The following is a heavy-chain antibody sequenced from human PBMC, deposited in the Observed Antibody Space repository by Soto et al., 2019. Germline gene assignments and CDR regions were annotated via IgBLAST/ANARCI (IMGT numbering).Heavy chain of an antibody. CDR3: AKARGSGSYPLDY. Sequence: EVQLLESGGGLVQPGGSLRLSCAASGFTFSSYAMSWVLQAPGKGLEWVSAISGSGGSTYYADSVKGRFTISRDNSKNTLYLQMNSLRAEDTAVYYCAKARGSGSYPLDYWGQGTLVTVSS. CDR2: ISGSGGST. CDR1: GFTFSSYA. J-gene: IGHJ4*02. V-gene: IGHV3-23*01. D-gene: IGHD3-10*01.